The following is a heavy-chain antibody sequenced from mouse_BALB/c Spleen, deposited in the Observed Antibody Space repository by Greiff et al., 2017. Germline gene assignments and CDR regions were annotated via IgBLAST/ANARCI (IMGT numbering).Heavy chain of an antibody. J-gene: IGHJ4*01. V-gene: IGHV5-17*02. CDR1: GFTFSSFG. Sequence: EVMLVESGGGLVQPGGSRKLSCAASGFTFSSFGMHWVRQAPEKGLEWVAYISSGSSTIYYADTVKGRFTISRDNPKNTLFLQMTSLRSEDTAMYYCARSPEFITTADYWGQGTSVTVSS. D-gene: IGHD1-2*01. CDR2: ISSGSSTI. CDR3: ARSPEFITTADY.